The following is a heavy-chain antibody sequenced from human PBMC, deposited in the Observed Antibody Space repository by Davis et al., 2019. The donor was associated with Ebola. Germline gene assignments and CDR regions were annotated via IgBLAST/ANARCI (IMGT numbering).Heavy chain of an antibody. V-gene: IGHV1-2*04. CDR1: GYTFTGYY. D-gene: IGHD1-26*01. J-gene: IGHJ3*02. CDR3: ARELGAEWELLRLIGQNAFDI. CDR2: INPNSGGT. Sequence: ASVKVSCKASGYTFTGYYMHWVRQAPGQGLEWMGWINPNSGGTNYAQKFQGWVTMTRDTSISTAYMELSRLRSDDTAVYYCARELGAEWELLRLIGQNAFDIWGQGTMVTVSS.